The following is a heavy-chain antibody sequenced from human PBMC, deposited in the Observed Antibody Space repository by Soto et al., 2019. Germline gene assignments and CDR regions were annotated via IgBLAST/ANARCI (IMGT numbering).Heavy chain of an antibody. D-gene: IGHD6-19*01. CDR3: ARDREQWLVGYYFDY. CDR1: GFTFIRYG. J-gene: IGHJ4*02. Sequence: WGSLRLSCAASGFTFIRYGIHLFRHSPGRGLEWVAVIWYDGSNIYYADSVKGRFTISRDNSKDTLDLQMNSLRAEDTAVYYCARDREQWLVGYYFDYWGQGTLVTVSS. CDR2: IWYDGSNI. V-gene: IGHV3-33*01.